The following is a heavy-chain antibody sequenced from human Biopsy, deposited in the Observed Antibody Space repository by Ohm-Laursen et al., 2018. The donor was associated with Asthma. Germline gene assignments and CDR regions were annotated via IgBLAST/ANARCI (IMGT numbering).Heavy chain of an antibody. CDR2: LIPIFDAP. J-gene: IGHJ6*02. CDR3: AGSGGNYGYYGLDV. D-gene: IGHD3-22*01. Sequence: GASVKVSCKASGDSLGSFLNYAISWVRQAPGQGLELMGGLIPIFDAPNYAQKFQGRVTITADESTSTAYMELSSLRSEDTAVYFCAGSGGNYGYYGLDVWGQGTTVTVSS. V-gene: IGHV1-69*13. CDR1: GDSLGSFLNYA.